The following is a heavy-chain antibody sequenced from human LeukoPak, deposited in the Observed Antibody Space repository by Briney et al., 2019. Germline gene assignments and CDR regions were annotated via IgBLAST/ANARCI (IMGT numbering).Heavy chain of an antibody. Sequence: SETLSLTCTVSGGSISSYYWSWIRQPPGKGLEWIGYIYYSGSTNYNPSLKSRVTMSVDTSMNQFSLKMSSVTAADTAVYYCARHGSTSSDDYFQHWGQGTLVTVSS. CDR2: IYYSGST. CDR3: ARHGSTSSDDYFQH. D-gene: IGHD2/OR15-2a*01. CDR1: GGSISSYY. V-gene: IGHV4-59*08. J-gene: IGHJ1*01.